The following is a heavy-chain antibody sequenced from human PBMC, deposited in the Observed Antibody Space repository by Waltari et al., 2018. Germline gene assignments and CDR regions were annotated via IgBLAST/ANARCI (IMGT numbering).Heavy chain of an antibody. V-gene: IGHV4-34*01. Sequence: VQLHWCGPGLSWPSPTLSLTCPACVGSSAGSSRSWIRQPPGKGLEWIGEINHSGSTNYNPSLKTRVTISVDTSKNQCSLKLSSVTAADTAVYYCAGPRYYFDYWGQGTLVTVSS. J-gene: IGHJ4*02. CDR2: INHSGST. CDR1: VGSSAGSS. CDR3: AGPRYYFDY.